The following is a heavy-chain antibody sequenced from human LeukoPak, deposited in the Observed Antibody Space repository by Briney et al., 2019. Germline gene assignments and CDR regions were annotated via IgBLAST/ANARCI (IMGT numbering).Heavy chain of an antibody. J-gene: IGHJ4*02. CDR2: INPNSGGT. CDR1: GFTFTSSA. D-gene: IGHD4-17*01. V-gene: IGHV1-2*04. Sequence: GASVKVSCKASGFTFTSSAMQWVRQAPGQGLEWMGWINPNSGGTNYAQKFQGWVTMTRDTSISTAYMELSRLRSDDTAVYYCARGLSTMTTVTPFGVGKYYFDYWGQGTLVTVSS. CDR3: ARGLSTMTTVTPFGVGKYYFDY.